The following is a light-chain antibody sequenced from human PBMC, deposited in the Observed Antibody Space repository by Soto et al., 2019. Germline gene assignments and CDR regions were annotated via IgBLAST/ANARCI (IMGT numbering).Light chain of an antibody. J-gene: IGKJ1*01. CDR1: QSVSNNY. CDR3: QQYGSSGT. Sequence: EIVLTQSPGTLSLSPGERATLSCRTSQSVSNNYLAWYQQKPGQAPRLLIYGASNSATGIPDRFSGSGSGTDFTVTISRLEPEEFAVDYCQQYGSSGTFGQGTKVEVK. CDR2: GAS. V-gene: IGKV3-20*01.